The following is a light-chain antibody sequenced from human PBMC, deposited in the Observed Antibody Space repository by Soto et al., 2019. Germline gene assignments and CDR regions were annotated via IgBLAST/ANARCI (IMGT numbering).Light chain of an antibody. Sequence: SQMTQSPSSLSASVGDIVTITCRSSQSINTYLNWYQQKPGKAPNLLISAASSLQSAVPSRFSGSGSGTDFTLTISSLQPEDFATYYCQQSYSSPITFGQGTRLE. CDR1: QSINTY. CDR2: AAS. CDR3: QQSYSSPIT. V-gene: IGKV1-39*01. J-gene: IGKJ5*01.